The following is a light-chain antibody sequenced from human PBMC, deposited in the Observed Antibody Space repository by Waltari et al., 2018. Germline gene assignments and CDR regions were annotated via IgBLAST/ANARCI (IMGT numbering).Light chain of an antibody. CDR2: GGS. J-gene: IGKJ4*01. CDR3: VQAIAFPPLT. V-gene: IGKV2-40*01. Sequence: DIVMTQTPLSLPITPGEPASISCRSSQSLLHSNGNTYLHWYLQKPGQSPQLLIYGGSNRASGVPERFSGSGSGTDFTLKISKVEAEDVGVYYCVQAIAFPPLTFGGGTKVEIK. CDR1: QSLLHSNGNTY.